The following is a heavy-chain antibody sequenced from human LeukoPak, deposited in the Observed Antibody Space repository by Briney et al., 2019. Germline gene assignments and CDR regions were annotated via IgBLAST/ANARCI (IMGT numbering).Heavy chain of an antibody. CDR3: ARGPEWPKTYYYMDV. V-gene: IGHV4-34*01. D-gene: IGHD3-3*01. CDR1: GGSFSGYY. CDR2: INHSGST. Sequence: SETLSLTCAVYGGSFSGYYWSWIREPPGKALEWIGEINHSGSTNYNPSLKSRVTISVDTSKNQFSLKLSSVTAADTAVYYCARGPEWPKTYYYMDVWGKGTTVTVSS. J-gene: IGHJ6*03.